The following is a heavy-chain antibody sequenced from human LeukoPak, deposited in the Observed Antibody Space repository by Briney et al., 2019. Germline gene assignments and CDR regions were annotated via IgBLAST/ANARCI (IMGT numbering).Heavy chain of an antibody. J-gene: IGHJ4*02. CDR2: IKQDGSEK. CDR3: ARAGQWPAPQQIDY. CDR1: GFSFSSYW. D-gene: IGHD6-19*01. V-gene: IGHV3-7*01. Sequence: GGSLRLSCVASGFSFSSYWMSWVRQAPGKGLEWVANIKQDGSEKYYVDSVKGRFTIYRDNAKNSVHLQMNSLRAEDTAVYYCARAGQWPAPQQIDYWGQGTLFTVSS.